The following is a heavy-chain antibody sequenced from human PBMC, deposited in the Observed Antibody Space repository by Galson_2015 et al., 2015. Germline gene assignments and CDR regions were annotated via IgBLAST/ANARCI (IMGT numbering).Heavy chain of an antibody. D-gene: IGHD2-15*01. CDR1: GYTFTGYG. Sequence: SVKVSCKASGYTFTGYGISWVRQAPGQGLEWMGWISAYNGNTNYAQKLQGRVTMTTDTSTSTAYMELRSLRSDDTAVYYCARATPRTGYCSGGSCYRLNWFDPWGQGTLVTVSS. CDR3: ARATPRTGYCSGGSCYRLNWFDP. CDR2: ISAYNGNT. V-gene: IGHV1-18*01. J-gene: IGHJ5*02.